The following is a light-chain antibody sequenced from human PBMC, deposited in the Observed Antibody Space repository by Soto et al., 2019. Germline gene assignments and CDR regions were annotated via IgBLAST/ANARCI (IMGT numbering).Light chain of an antibody. CDR2: CAS. CDR3: QHYGGSFT. V-gene: IGKV3-20*01. CDR1: ESVSSVY. Sequence: EIVLTQSPGTLSLSPGERATLSCRASESVSSVYLAWYQHKPGQAPRLRIFCASSRATAIPDRFSGSGSGTDFTLTISRLEPEDFAVYYCQHYGGSFTFGQGTRLEIK. J-gene: IGKJ5*01.